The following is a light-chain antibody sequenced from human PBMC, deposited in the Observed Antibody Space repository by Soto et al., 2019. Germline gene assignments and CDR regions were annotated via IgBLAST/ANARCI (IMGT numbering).Light chain of an antibody. V-gene: IGLV2-8*01. CDR2: EVT. Sequence: QSVLTQPPPASGSPGQSVTISCTGTSSDVGGYDYVSWYQQHPGKAPKLMIYEVTIRPPGVSDRFSGSKSGNTASLTVSGLXAEDEADYYCSSYTGGNPSYVFGTGTKVTVL. CDR3: SSYTGGNPSYV. J-gene: IGLJ1*01. CDR1: SSDVGGYDY.